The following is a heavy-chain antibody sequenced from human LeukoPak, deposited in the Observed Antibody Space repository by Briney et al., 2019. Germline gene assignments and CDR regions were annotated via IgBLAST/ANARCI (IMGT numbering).Heavy chain of an antibody. V-gene: IGHV1-8*02. CDR1: GYTFTSYG. CDR3: ARGSWRDCTGDSCSYYFDY. D-gene: IGHD2-15*01. J-gene: IGHJ4*02. CDR2: MNPNSGNT. Sequence: ASVKVSCKASGYTFTSYGISWVRQATGQGLEWMGWMNPNSGNTGYAQKFQGRVSMTRNTSMSTAYMELSSLRSEDTAVYYCARGSWRDCTGDSCSYYFDYWGQGTLVTVSS.